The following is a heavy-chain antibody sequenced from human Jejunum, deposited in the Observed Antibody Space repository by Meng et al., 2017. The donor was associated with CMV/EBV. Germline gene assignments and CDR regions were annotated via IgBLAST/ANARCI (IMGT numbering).Heavy chain of an antibody. Sequence: AWLAWVRQATGKGLEWVGRIKRKTDGGTTDYAGPVKGRFTISRDDSKNTLYLQMNSLKTEDTAVYYCTTEVCTATNCYTKGAFDIWGQGTMVTVSS. CDR1: AW. V-gene: IGHV3-15*01. CDR3: TTEVCTATNCYTKGAFDI. D-gene: IGHD2-2*01. J-gene: IGHJ3*02. CDR2: IKRKTDGGTT.